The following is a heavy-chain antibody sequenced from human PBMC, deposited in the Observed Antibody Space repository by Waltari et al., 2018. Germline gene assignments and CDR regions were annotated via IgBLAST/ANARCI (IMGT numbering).Heavy chain of an antibody. J-gene: IGHJ4*02. CDR3: ARGGDYFDY. CDR2: IYYSGST. V-gene: IGHV4-59*01. CDR1: GGSISSYY. Sequence: QVQLQESGPGLVKPSETLSLTCTASGGSISSYYWSWIRQPPGKGLEWIGYIYYSGSTNYNPSLKSRVTISVDTSKNQFSLKLSSVTAADTAVYYCARGGDYFDYWGQGTLVTVSS.